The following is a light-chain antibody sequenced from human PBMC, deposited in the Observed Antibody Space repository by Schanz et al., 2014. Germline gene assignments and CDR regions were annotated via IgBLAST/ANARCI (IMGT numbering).Light chain of an antibody. CDR1: SSDVGAYNY. CDR3: SSYTISSTRV. V-gene: IGLV2-14*03. Sequence: QSALTQPASVSGSPGQSITISCTGSSSDVGAYNYVSWYQHHPGKAPKLMIFDVSNRPSGVPDRFSGSKSGNTASLTISGHQADYDADYYCSSYTISSTRVFGTGTKLTVL. CDR2: DVS. J-gene: IGLJ1*01.